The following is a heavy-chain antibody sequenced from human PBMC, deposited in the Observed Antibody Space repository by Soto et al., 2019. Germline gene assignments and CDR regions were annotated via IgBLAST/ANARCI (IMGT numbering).Heavy chain of an antibody. CDR2: INHSGST. D-gene: IGHD3-9*01. CDR3: ARGGAYYDILTGYYPYYFDY. J-gene: IGHJ4*02. Sequence: SSETLSLTCAVDGGSFSGYYWSWIRQPPGKGLEWIGEINHSGSTNYNPSLKSRVTISVDTSKNQFSLKLSSVTAADTAVYYCARGGAYYDILTGYYPYYFDYWGQGTLVTVSS. CDR1: GGSFSGYY. V-gene: IGHV4-34*01.